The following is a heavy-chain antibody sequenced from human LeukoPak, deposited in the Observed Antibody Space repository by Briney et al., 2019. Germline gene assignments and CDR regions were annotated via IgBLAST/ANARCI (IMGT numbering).Heavy chain of an antibody. J-gene: IGHJ5*02. CDR3: ARGFGDWGLSWFDP. D-gene: IGHD3-10*01. CDR2: IYYSGSA. Sequence: PSETLSLTCTVSGGSISSNYWSWIRQPPGKGLEWIGYIYYSGSAKYNPFLKSRVTISVDTSKNQFSLKLTSVTAADTAVYYCARGFGDWGLSWFDPWGQGTLVTVSS. V-gene: IGHV4-59*13. CDR1: GGSISSNY.